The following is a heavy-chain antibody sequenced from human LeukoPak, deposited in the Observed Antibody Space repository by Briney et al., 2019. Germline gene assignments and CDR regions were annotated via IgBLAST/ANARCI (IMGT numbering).Heavy chain of an antibody. D-gene: IGHD3-9*01. CDR2: IYTSGST. CDR3: ARETLTFPDF. J-gene: IGHJ4*02. V-gene: IGHV4-4*07. CDR1: GGSLSSYS. Sequence: SETLSLTCTVSGGSLSSYSWSWIRQPAGKGLEWIGRIYTSGSTSYNPSLTRRVSMSLDTSKKQISLKLSSVTAADTAVYYCARETLTFPDFWGQGTLVTVSS.